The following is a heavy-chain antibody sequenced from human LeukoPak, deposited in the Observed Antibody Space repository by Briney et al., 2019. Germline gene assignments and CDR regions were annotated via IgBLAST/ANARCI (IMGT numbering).Heavy chain of an antibody. D-gene: IGHD3-10*01. V-gene: IGHV4-34*01. J-gene: IGHJ4*02. Sequence: PSETLSLTCAVYGGSFSGYYWSWIRQPPGKGLEWIGEINHSGSTNYNPSLKSRVTISVDTSKNQFSLKLSSVTAADTAVYYCAGPPRVLWLGEFFFDYWGQGTLAPVSS. CDR2: INHSGST. CDR3: AGPPRVLWLGEFFFDY. CDR1: GGSFSGYY.